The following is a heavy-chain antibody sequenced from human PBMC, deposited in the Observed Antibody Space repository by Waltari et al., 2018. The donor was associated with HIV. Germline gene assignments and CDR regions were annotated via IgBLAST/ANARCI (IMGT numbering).Heavy chain of an antibody. CDR1: GFTFSDSW. Sequence: EVQLVESGGGLVQPGGSLRLSCAASGFTFSDSWMHWVRQAPGKGLVCVTNINTDGISTNHADPVKGPFTMSRDNAKNTLYLRMNSLRAEDTALYYCARGCSSTSCFPYCGQGTLVTVAS. CDR2: INTDGIST. D-gene: IGHD2-2*01. J-gene: IGHJ4*02. CDR3: ARGCSSTSCFPY. V-gene: IGHV3-74*01.